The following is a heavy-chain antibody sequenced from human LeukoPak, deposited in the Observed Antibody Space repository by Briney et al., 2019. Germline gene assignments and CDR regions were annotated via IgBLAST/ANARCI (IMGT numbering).Heavy chain of an antibody. J-gene: IGHJ4*02. Sequence: GGSLRLSCAASGFTFSSYGMHWVRQAPGKGLEWVSGISWNSGSIGYADSVKGRFTISRDNAKNSLYLQMNSLRAEDMALYYCAKSGSGSYYSDYWGQGTLVTVSS. D-gene: IGHD1-26*01. V-gene: IGHV3-9*03. CDR1: GFTFSSYG. CDR3: AKSGSGSYYSDY. CDR2: ISWNSGSI.